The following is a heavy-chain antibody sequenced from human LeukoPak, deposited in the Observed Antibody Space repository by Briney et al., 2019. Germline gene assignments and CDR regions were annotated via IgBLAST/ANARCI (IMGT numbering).Heavy chain of an antibody. CDR2: INTKTGNP. V-gene: IGHV7-4-1*02. CDR1: GYSFTTYA. D-gene: IGHD3-3*01. Sequence: ASVKVPCKASGYSFTTYALNWVRQAPGQGLERMGWINTKTGNPTYAQDFRGRFVFSLDTSGSTAYLQISSLKAEDAGVYYCARVFGTTIFGIVSKYGNDYWGQGTLVTVSS. CDR3: ARVFGTTIFGIVSKYGNDY. J-gene: IGHJ4*02.